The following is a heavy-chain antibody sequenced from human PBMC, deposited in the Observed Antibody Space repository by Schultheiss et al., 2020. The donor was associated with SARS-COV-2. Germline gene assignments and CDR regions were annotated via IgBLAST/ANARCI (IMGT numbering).Heavy chain of an antibody. CDR1: GYSISSDYY. CDR3: ARGWFPEATSFAFDS. CDR2: VFHSGST. D-gene: IGHD1-26*01. J-gene: IGHJ4*02. Sequence: GSLRLSCAVSGYSISSDYYWGWIRQPPGKGLEWIGSVFHSGSTYYNPSLKSRVTISVDTSKNQFSLKLSSVTAADTAVYYCARGWFPEATSFAFDSWGRGTLVTVSS. V-gene: IGHV4-38-2*01.